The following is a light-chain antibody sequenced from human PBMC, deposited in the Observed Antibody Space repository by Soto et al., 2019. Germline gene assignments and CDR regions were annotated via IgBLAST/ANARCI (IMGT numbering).Light chain of an antibody. CDR3: QQYGSSRWT. CDR2: GAS. J-gene: IGKJ1*01. CDR1: QRVSSNY. Sequence: ENVLTQSPGTLSLSPGERATLSCRASQRVSSNYVAWYQQKPGQAPRLLVYGASGRATGIPDRFSGSGSGTDFTLTISRLEPEDFAVYYCQQYGSSRWTFGQGTKVEIK. V-gene: IGKV3-20*01.